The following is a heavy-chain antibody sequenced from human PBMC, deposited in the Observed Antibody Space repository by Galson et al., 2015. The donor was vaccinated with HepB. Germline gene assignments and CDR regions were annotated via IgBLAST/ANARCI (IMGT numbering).Heavy chain of an antibody. D-gene: IGHD3-22*01. CDR1: GFTFDDYT. CDR3: AKGGYYDSSGYYGY. CDR2: ISWDGGST. V-gene: IGHV3-43*01. J-gene: IGHJ4*02. Sequence: SLRLSCAASGFTFDDYTMHWVRQAPGKGLEWVSLISWDGGSTYYADSVKGRFTISRDNSKNSLYLQMNSLRTEDTALYYCAKGGYYDSSGYYGYWGQGTLVTVSS.